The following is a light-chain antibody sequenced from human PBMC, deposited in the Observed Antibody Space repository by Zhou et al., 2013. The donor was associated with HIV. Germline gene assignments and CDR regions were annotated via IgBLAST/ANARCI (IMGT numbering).Light chain of an antibody. Sequence: DIQMTQSPSSLSASVGDTVTITCRASQGISNYLAWYQQQPGKVPRLLIYESSTLKSGVSSRFSGGGSGTDFTLTISSLQPEDVATYYCQKYNSAPYSFGQGTKLEI. CDR2: ESS. CDR3: QKYNSAPYS. V-gene: IGKV1-27*01. J-gene: IGKJ2*03. CDR1: QGISNY.